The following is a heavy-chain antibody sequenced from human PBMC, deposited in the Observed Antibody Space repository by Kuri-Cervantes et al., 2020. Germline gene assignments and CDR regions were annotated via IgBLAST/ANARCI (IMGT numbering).Heavy chain of an antibody. V-gene: IGHV5-51*01. CDR3: ARPYCSSTSCYTRDAFDI. Sequence: GGSLRLSCKGSGYSFTSYWIGWVRQMPGKGLEWMGIIYPGDSDTRYGPSFQGQVTISADKSISTAYLQWSSLKASDTAMYYCARPYCSSTSCYTRDAFDIWGQGTMVTVSS. CDR2: IYPGDSDT. J-gene: IGHJ3*02. D-gene: IGHD2-2*02. CDR1: GYSFTSYW.